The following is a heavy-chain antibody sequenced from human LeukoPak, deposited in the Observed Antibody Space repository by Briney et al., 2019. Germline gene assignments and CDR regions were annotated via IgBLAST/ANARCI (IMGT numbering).Heavy chain of an antibody. J-gene: IGHJ6*02. CDR3: ARFPNTAMVMGLEYYYYGMDV. CDR2: INPNSGGT. Sequence: ASVKVSCKASAYTFTDYYVHWVRQAPGQGLEWMGWINPNSGGTHYAQKFQGRVTMTRDTSTSTAYMELSSLRSEDTAVYYCARFPNTAMVMGLEYYYYGMDVWGQGTTVTVSS. V-gene: IGHV1-2*02. D-gene: IGHD5-18*01. CDR1: AYTFTDYY.